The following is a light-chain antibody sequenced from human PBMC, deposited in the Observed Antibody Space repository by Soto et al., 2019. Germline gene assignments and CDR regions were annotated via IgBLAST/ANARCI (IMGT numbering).Light chain of an antibody. V-gene: IGLV2-14*01. CDR2: EVS. Sequence: QSALTQPASVSGSPGQSITISCTGTSSDVGGYNFVSWNRQHPDKAPKLMIFEVSNRPSGVSNRFSGSKSGNTASLTISGLQAEDEADYYCSSYTSGSTPYVFGTGTKLTVL. CDR3: SSYTSGSTPYV. J-gene: IGLJ1*01. CDR1: SSDVGGYNF.